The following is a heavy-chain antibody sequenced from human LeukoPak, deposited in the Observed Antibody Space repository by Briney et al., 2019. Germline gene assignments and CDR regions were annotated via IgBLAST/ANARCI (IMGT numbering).Heavy chain of an antibody. D-gene: IGHD6-13*01. J-gene: IGHJ4*02. V-gene: IGHV1-18*01. Sequence: ASVKVSCKASGYTFTSYGISWVRQAPGQGLEWMGWISAYNGNTNYAQKLQGRVTTTTDTPTSTAYMELRSLRSDDTAVYYCARDEDPGYSSSWIDYWGQGTLVTVSS. CDR2: ISAYNGNT. CDR3: ARDEDPGYSSSWIDY. CDR1: GYTFTSYG.